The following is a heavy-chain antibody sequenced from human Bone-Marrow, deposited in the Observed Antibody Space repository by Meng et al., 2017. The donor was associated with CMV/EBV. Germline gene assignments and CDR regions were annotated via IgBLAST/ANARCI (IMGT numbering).Heavy chain of an antibody. CDR1: GSTFSSYA. Sequence: GESLKISCAASGSTFSSYAMHWVRQAPGKGLEWVAVISYDGSNKYYADSVKGRFTISRDNSKNTLYLQMNSLRAEDTAVYYCARGCLVVPAAMGAYSSQYYYGMDVWGQGTTVTVSS. D-gene: IGHD2-2*01. CDR2: ISYDGSNK. J-gene: IGHJ6*02. CDR3: ARGCLVVPAAMGAYSSQYYYGMDV. V-gene: IGHV3-30*04.